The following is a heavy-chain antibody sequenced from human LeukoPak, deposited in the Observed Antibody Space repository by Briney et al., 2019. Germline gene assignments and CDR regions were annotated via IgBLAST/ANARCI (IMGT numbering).Heavy chain of an antibody. J-gene: IGHJ4*02. CDR2: IKQDGSEK. Sequence: GGSLRLSCAASGFTSSSYWMSWVRQAPGKGLERVANIKQDGSEKYYVDSVKGRFTISRDNAKNSLYLQMNSLRAEDTAVYYCARDRGSSGWYEFDYWGQGTLVTVSS. CDR1: GFTSSSYW. V-gene: IGHV3-7*01. D-gene: IGHD6-19*01. CDR3: ARDRGSSGWYEFDY.